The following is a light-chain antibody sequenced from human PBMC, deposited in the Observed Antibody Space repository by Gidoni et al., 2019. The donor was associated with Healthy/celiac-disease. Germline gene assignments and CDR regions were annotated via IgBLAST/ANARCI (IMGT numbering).Light chain of an antibody. Sequence: DIVMNQSPLSLPVTPGEPASISCMSSQSLLHSNGYNYLDWYLQKPGQSPQLLIYLGSNRASGVPDRFSGSGSGTDFTLNISRVEAEDVGVYYCMQALQTPLTFGGGTKVEIK. CDR1: QSLLHSNGYNY. CDR2: LGS. J-gene: IGKJ4*01. CDR3: MQALQTPLT. V-gene: IGKV2-28*01.